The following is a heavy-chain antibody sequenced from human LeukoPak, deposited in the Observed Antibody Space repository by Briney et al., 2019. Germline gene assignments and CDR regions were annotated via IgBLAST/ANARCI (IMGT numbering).Heavy chain of an antibody. J-gene: IGHJ4*02. CDR2: IKQDGSEK. CDR3: ARTTVTRYYFDY. V-gene: IGHV3-7*01. CDR1: GFTFSSYW. Sequence: GGSLRLSCAASGFTFSSYWMSWVRQAPGKGLEWVADIKQDGSEKYYVDSVKGRYTISRDNAKNSLYLQMNSLRAEDTAVYYCARTTVTRYYFDYWGQGTLVTVSS. D-gene: IGHD4-11*01.